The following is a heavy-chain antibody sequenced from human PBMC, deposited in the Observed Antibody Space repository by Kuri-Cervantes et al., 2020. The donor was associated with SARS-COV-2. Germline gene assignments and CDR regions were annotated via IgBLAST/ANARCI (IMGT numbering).Heavy chain of an antibody. CDR2: ISGSGGST. V-gene: IGHV3-23*01. D-gene: IGHD3-22*01. CDR3: AKDYYYDSSGYPRVVVDY. J-gene: IGHJ4*02. CDR1: GFTFGDYA. Sequence: GESLKISCTASGFTFGDYAMSWFRQAPGKGLEWVSAISGSGGSTYYADSVKGRFTISRDNSKNTLYLQMNSLRAEDTAVYYCAKDYYYDSSGYPRVVVDYWGQGTLVTVSS.